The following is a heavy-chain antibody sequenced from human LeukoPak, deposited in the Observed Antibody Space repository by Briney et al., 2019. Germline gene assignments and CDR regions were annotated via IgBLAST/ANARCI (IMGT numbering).Heavy chain of an antibody. CDR1: GYSFTSYY. Sequence: GESLKISCKASGYSFTSYYIGWVRQMPGKGLEWMGIIYPGDSNTRYSPSFQGQVTISADKSITTAYLQWSSLKASDTAMYYCARDSSGYYYFDYWGQGTLVTVSS. CDR3: ARDSSGYYYFDY. CDR2: IYPGDSNT. D-gene: IGHD3-22*01. J-gene: IGHJ4*02. V-gene: IGHV5-51*01.